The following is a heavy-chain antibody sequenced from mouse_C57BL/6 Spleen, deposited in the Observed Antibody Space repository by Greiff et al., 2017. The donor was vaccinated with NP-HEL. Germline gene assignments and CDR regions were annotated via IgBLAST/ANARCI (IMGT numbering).Heavy chain of an antibody. J-gene: IGHJ4*01. D-gene: IGHD1-1*01. CDR1: GYSFTDYN. V-gene: IGHV1-39*01. CDR3: ARDGSSEGHYAMDY. CDR2: INPNYGTT. Sequence: EVHLVESGPELVKPGASVKISCKASGYSFTDYNMNWVKQSNGKSLEWIGVINPNYGTTSYNQKFKGKATLTVDQSSSTAYMQLNSLTSEDSAVYYCARDGSSEGHYAMDYWGQGTSVTVSS.